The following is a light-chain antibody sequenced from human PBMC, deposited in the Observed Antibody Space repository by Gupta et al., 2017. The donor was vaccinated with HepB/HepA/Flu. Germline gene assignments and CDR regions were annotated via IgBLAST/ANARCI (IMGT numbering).Light chain of an antibody. J-gene: IGLJ2*01. Sequence: QSALTQPPSVSGSPGQSVTISCTGSSSAVGSYNRVSWYQQPPGTAPNLMIYEVSNRPSGVPGRFFWSTSCNTATLTISGLRSEDEADYYCTSYTGSRISVVFGGGTKLTVL. CDR1: SSAVGSYNR. CDR3: TSYTGSRISVV. CDR2: EVS. V-gene: IGLV2-18*02.